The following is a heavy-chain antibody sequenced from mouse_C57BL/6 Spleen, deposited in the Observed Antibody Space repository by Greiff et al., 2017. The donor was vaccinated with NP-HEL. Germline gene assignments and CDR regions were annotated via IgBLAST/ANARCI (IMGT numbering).Heavy chain of an antibody. V-gene: IGHV1-76*01. Sequence: VQLQESGAELVRPGASVKLSCKASGYTFTDYYINWVKQRPGQGLEWIARIYPGSGNTYYNEKFKGKATLTAEKSSSTAYMQLSSLTSEDSAVYFCARAHGNYWYFDVWGTGTTVTVSS. D-gene: IGHD2-1*01. CDR1: GYTFTDYY. J-gene: IGHJ1*03. CDR3: ARAHGNYWYFDV. CDR2: IYPGSGNT.